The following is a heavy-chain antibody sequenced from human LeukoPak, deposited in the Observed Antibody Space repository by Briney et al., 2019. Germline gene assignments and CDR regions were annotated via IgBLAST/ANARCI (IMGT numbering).Heavy chain of an antibody. Sequence: GRSLRLSCAASGFTFSSFGMHWVRQAPGKGLEWVAVIWSDGSKKYYADSVQGRFTISRDNSKNTLYLQMSSLRAEDTAVYYCARDRVSASLNCFDPWARERWSPSPQ. J-gene: IGHJ5*02. D-gene: IGHD2-2*01. CDR1: GFTFSSFG. CDR3: ARDRVSASLNCFDP. CDR2: IWSDGSKK. V-gene: IGHV3-33*01.